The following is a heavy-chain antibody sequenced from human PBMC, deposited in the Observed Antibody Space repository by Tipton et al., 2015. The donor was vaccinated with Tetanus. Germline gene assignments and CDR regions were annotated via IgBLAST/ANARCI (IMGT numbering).Heavy chain of an antibody. CDR3: ARDSTYLFDY. V-gene: IGHV3-7*01. CDR1: GFTFSSYW. Sequence: SLRLSCAASGFTFSSYWMSWVRQAPGKGLEWVANIKQDGSAKYYVDSVRGRFTISRDNAKDSLYLQMNSLRAEDTAVYYCARDSTYLFDYWGQGTLVTVSS. J-gene: IGHJ4*02. D-gene: IGHD2-2*01. CDR2: IKQDGSAK.